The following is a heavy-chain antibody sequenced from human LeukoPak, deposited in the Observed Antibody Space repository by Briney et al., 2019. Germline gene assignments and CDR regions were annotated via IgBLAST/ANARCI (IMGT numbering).Heavy chain of an antibody. Sequence: PGGSLRLSCAASGFTFSSYDMHWVRQVTGKGLEWVSAIGTAGDTYYPGSVKGRFTISRENAKNSLYLQMNSLRAEDTAVYYCARCDSSGYYLGNDYWGQGTLVTVSS. CDR1: GFTFSSYD. CDR3: ARCDSSGYYLGNDY. CDR2: IGTAGDT. V-gene: IGHV3-13*01. D-gene: IGHD3-22*01. J-gene: IGHJ4*02.